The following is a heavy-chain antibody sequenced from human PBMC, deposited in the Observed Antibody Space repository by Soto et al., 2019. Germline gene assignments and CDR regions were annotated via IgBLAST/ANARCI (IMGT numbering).Heavy chain of an antibody. J-gene: IGHJ2*01. V-gene: IGHV3-33*01. D-gene: IGHD3-22*01. CDR3: AAELYDSSGYYVRYFDL. CDR1: GFTFSSYG. CDR2: IWYDGSNK. Sequence: QVQLVESGGGVVQPGRSLRLSCAASGFTFSSYGMHWVRQAPGKGLEWVAVIWYDGSNKYYADSVKGRFTISRDNSKNTLYLQMNSLRAEDTAVYYCAAELYDSSGYYVRYFDLWGRGTLVTVSS.